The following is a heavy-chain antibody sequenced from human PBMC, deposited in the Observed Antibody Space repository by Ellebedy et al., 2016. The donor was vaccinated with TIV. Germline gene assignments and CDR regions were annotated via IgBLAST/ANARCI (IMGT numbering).Heavy chain of an antibody. D-gene: IGHD3-22*01. V-gene: IGHV3-48*02. CDR1: GFTFSSYS. Sequence: GGSLRLXXAASGFTFSSYSMNWVRQAPGKGLEWVSYISSGSSNIYYADSVKGRFTISRDNAKNSLYLQMNSLRDEDTAVYYCARDHYYYDSSGYYFDYWGQGTLVTVSS. J-gene: IGHJ4*02. CDR2: ISSGSSNI. CDR3: ARDHYYYDSSGYYFDY.